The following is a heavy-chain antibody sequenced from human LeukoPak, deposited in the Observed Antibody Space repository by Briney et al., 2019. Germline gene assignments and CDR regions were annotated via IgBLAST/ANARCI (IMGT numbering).Heavy chain of an antibody. D-gene: IGHD3-22*01. J-gene: IGHJ6*02. CDR2: INSDGSST. CDR1: GFTFSSYW. V-gene: IGHV3-74*01. CDR3: ARFLVVGGVDA. Sequence: GGSLRLSCAASGFTFSSYWMHWVRQAPGKGLVYVSRINSDGSSTNYADSVKGRFTISRDNAKNTLYLQMNSLRVEDTAIYYCARFLVVGGVDAWGQGTTVTVSS.